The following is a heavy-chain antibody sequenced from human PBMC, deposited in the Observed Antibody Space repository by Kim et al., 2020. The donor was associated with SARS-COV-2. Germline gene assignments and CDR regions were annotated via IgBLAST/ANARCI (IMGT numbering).Heavy chain of an antibody. Sequence: SETLSLTCTVSGGSISSSISYWGWIRQPPGKGLEWIASMFYNGSTYNNPSLMSRVTISVDMSKSQLSLMLSSVTVADSALYYFARNSDSRGYYPYFDSWG. CDR1: GGSISSSISY. CDR2: MFYNGST. V-gene: IGHV4-39*01. D-gene: IGHD3-22*01. CDR3: ARNSDSRGYYPYFDS. J-gene: IGHJ4*01.